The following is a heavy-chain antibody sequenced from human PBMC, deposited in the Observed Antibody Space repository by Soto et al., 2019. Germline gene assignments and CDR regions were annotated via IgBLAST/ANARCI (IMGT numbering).Heavy chain of an antibody. V-gene: IGHV1-8*01. D-gene: IGHD3-3*01. Sequence: ASVKVSCKASGCTFTSYDINWVRQATGQGLEWMGWMNPNSGNTGYAQKFQGRVTMTRNTSISTAYMELSSLRSEDTAVYYCASSTRFLEWLSTFDYWGQGTLVTVSS. CDR1: GCTFTSYD. J-gene: IGHJ4*02. CDR3: ASSTRFLEWLSTFDY. CDR2: MNPNSGNT.